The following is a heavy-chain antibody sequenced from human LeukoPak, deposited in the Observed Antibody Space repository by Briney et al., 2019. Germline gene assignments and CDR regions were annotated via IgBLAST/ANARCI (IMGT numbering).Heavy chain of an antibody. Sequence: YPSETLSLTCAVYGGSFSGYYWSWIRQPPGKGLESIGSIYYSGSTYYNPSLKSRVTISVDTSKNQFSLKLSSVTAADTAVYYCARRTVTTIWHWGQGTLVTVSS. D-gene: IGHD4-17*01. CDR1: GGSFSGYY. J-gene: IGHJ4*02. CDR2: IYYSGST. V-gene: IGHV4-34*01. CDR3: ARRTVTTIWH.